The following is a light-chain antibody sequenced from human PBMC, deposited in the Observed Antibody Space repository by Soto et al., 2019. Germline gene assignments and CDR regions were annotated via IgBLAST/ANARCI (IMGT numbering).Light chain of an antibody. CDR2: EVT. V-gene: IGLV2-8*01. CDR3: QSYDSSLSGYV. Sequence: QSVLTQPPSASGSPGQSVTISCTGTSSDVGYYNYVSWYQQHPGKAPKLMIYEVTKRPSGVPDRFSGSKSGNTASLTVSGLQADDEADYYCQSYDSSLSGYVFGTGTKVTVL. CDR1: SSDVGYYNY. J-gene: IGLJ1*01.